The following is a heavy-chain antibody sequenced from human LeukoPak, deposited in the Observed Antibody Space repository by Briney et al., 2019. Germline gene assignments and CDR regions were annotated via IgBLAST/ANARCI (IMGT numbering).Heavy chain of an antibody. Sequence: TETLSLTCTVSGDSISSANYYWGWVRQPPGKGLEWIGSIYFSGSTYYNPSLKSRVTISVETSKVQFSLKLSSVTAADTAVYYCARDSCSSTSCRKKFDNWGQGTLVTVSS. J-gene: IGHJ4*02. CDR3: ARDSCSSTSCRKKFDN. CDR1: GDSISSANYY. V-gene: IGHV4-39*07. D-gene: IGHD2-2*01. CDR2: IYFSGST.